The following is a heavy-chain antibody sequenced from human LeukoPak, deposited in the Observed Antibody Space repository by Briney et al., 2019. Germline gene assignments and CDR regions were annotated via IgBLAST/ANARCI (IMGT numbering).Heavy chain of an antibody. Sequence: GGSLRLSCAASGFTFSSHAMAWVRQAPGKGLEWVSAVGGLGSSTYYGDSVKGRFTISRDNSKNTVYLQMDSLRVEDTAVYYCARDPGVVAFHYFDFWGQGTLITVSS. CDR2: VGGLGSST. D-gene: IGHD3-3*01. CDR3: ARDPGVVAFHYFDF. V-gene: IGHV3-23*01. J-gene: IGHJ4*02. CDR1: GFTFSSHA.